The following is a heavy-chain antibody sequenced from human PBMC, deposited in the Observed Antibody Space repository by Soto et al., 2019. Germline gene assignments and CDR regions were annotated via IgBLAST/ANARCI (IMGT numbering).Heavy chain of an antibody. V-gene: IGHV1-69*13. D-gene: IGHD4-4*01. Sequence: GASVKVSCKASGGTFSSYAISWVRQAPGQGLEWMGGIIPIFGTANYAQKFQGRVTITADESTSTAYMELSSLGSEDTAVYYCARVRVGQTTVSGGWFDPWGQGTLVTVSS. CDR3: ARVRVGQTTVSGGWFDP. J-gene: IGHJ5*02. CDR2: IIPIFGTA. CDR1: GGTFSSYA.